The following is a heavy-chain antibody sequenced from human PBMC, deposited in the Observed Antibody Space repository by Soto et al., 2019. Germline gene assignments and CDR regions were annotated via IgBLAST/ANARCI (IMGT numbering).Heavy chain of an antibody. CDR3: ARAGSLDSSGLHY. CDR2: INHSGST. Sequence: SETLSLTCAVYGGSFSGYYWTWIRQPPGTGLEWIGEINHSGSTNYNPSLKSRVTISVDTSKNQFSLKLSSVTAADTAVYYCARAGSLDSSGLHYWGQGTLVTSPQ. CDR1: GGSFSGYY. D-gene: IGHD3-22*01. J-gene: IGHJ4*02. V-gene: IGHV4-34*01.